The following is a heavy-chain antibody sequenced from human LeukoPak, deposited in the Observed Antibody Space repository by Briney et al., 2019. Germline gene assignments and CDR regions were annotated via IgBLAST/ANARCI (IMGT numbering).Heavy chain of an antibody. V-gene: IGHV3-53*01. J-gene: IGHJ4*02. D-gene: IGHD3-9*01. CDR1: GFTVSSNY. CDR2: IHSGGST. Sequence: GGSLRLSCAASGFTVSSNYMGWVRQAPGKGLEWVSVIHSGGSTYYADSVKGRFTISRDNPKNTLYLQMNSLRAEDTAVYYCARADGYYDILTGYSHVGIDYWGQGTLVTVSS. CDR3: ARADGYYDILTGYSHVGIDY.